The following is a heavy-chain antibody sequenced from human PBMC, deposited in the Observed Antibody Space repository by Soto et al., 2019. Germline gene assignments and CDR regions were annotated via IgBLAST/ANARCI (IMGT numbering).Heavy chain of an antibody. CDR2: IIPIFGTA. J-gene: IGHJ4*02. D-gene: IGHD3-16*02. Sequence: QVQLVQSGAEVKKPGSSVKVSCKASGGTFSSYAISWVRQAPGQGLEWMGGIIPIFGTANYAQKFQGRVTITAEESTSTAYMELSSLRSEDTAVYYCASGAMITFGGVIALDYWGQGTLVTVSS. V-gene: IGHV1-69*12. CDR3: ASGAMITFGGVIALDY. CDR1: GGTFSSYA.